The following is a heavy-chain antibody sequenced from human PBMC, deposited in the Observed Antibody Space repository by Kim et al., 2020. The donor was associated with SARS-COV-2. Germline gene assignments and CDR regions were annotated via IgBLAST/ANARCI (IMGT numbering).Heavy chain of an antibody. Sequence: GGSLRLSCAASGFTFSSYAMSWVRQAPGKGLEWVSAISGSGGSTYYADSVKGRFTISRDNSKNTLYLQMNSLRAEGTAVYYCAKDLGLWFGGGNDYWGQGTLVTVSS. CDR2: ISGSGGST. CDR3: AKDLGLWFGGGNDY. CDR1: GFTFSSYA. D-gene: IGHD3-10*01. J-gene: IGHJ4*02. V-gene: IGHV3-23*01.